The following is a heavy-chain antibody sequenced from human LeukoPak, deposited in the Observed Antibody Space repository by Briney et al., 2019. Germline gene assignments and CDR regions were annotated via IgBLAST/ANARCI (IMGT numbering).Heavy chain of an antibody. CDR1: GFTFSSYE. CDR2: ISSSGSTI. CDR3: ARSEKESFDY. V-gene: IGHV3-48*03. J-gene: IGHJ4*02. Sequence: GGSLRLSCAASGFTFSSYEMNWVRQAPGKGLEWVSYISSSGSTIYYADSVKGRFTTSRDNAKNSLYLQMNSLRAEDTAVYYCARSEKESFDYWGQGTLVTVSS.